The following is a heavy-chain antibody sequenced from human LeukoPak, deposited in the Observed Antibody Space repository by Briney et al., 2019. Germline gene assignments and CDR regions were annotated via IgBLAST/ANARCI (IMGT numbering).Heavy chain of an antibody. J-gene: IGHJ4*02. CDR1: GFTFSSYG. D-gene: IGHD2-8*02. Sequence: GGSLRLSCAASGFTFSSYGMHWVRQAPGKGLEWVAVIWYDGSNKYYADSVKGRFTISRDNSKRTLYLQMNSLRADDTAVYYWAKDGSWSCTDWGQGTLVTVSS. V-gene: IGHV3-30*02. CDR3: AKDGSWSCTD. CDR2: IWYDGSNK.